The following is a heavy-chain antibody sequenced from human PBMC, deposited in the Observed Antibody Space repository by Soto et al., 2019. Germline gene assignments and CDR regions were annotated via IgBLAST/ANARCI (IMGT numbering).Heavy chain of an antibody. Sequence: QVQLVESGGGVVQPGRSLRLSCAASGFTFSSYGMHWVRQAPGKGLEWVAVISYDGSNKYYADSVKGRFTISRDNSKNTLYLQMNSLRAEDRAVYYCAKVGSPYYYYYGMDVWGQGTTVTVSS. D-gene: IGHD3-16*01. CDR2: ISYDGSNK. CDR1: GFTFSSYG. CDR3: AKVGSPYYYYYGMDV. J-gene: IGHJ6*02. V-gene: IGHV3-30*18.